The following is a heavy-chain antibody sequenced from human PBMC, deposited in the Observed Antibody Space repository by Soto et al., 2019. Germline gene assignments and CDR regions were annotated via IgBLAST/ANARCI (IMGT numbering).Heavy chain of an antibody. Sequence: SETLSLTCTVSGGSISSYYWSWIRQPPGKGLEWIGYIYYSGSTNYNPSLKSRATISVDTSKNQFSLKLSSVTAADTAVYYCASTGSGWRRYYYYYMDVWGKGTTVTVSS. D-gene: IGHD6-19*01. J-gene: IGHJ6*03. CDR1: GGSISSYY. CDR3: ASTGSGWRRYYYYYMDV. V-gene: IGHV4-59*01. CDR2: IYYSGST.